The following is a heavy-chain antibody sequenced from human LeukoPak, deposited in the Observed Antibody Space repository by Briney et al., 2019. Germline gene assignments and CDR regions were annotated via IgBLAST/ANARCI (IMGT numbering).Heavy chain of an antibody. CDR1: GFTFSSYS. CDR2: ISSSSSYI. D-gene: IGHD5-24*01. CDR3: ARRPLVEMATGLDLYYYYYGMDV. J-gene: IGHJ6*02. Sequence: GGSLRLSCAASGFTFSSYSMNWVRQAPGKGLEWVSSISSSSSYIYYADSVKGRFTISRDNAKNPLYLQMNSLRAEDTAVYYCARRPLVEMATGLDLYYYYYGMDVWGQGTTVTVSS. V-gene: IGHV3-21*01.